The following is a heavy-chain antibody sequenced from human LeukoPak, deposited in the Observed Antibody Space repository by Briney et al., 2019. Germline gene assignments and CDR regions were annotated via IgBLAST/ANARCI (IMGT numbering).Heavy chain of an antibody. CDR3: AKDPTRAVAGSPDH. J-gene: IGHJ4*02. CDR2: ISGHAANT. CDR1: GFIFDNYA. V-gene: IGHV3-23*01. D-gene: IGHD6-19*01. Sequence: AGGSLRLSCAASGFIFDNYAMNRVRQAPGKGLEWVSAISGHAANTYYADSVKGRFTISRDNSNKTVFLQMNNLRVDDTAVYFCAKDPTRAVAGSPDHWGPGILVTVSS.